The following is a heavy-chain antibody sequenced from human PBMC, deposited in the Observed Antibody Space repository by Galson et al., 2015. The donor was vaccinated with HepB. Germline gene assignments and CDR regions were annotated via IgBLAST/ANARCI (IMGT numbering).Heavy chain of an antibody. D-gene: IGHD5-24*01. V-gene: IGHV3-23*01. CDR3: AKDRLRDGYHCGGRSPIDY. CDR1: GFTFSSYA. Sequence: SLRLSCAASGFTFSSYAMSWVRQAPGKGLEWVSAISGSGGSTYYADSVKGRFTISRDNSKNTLYLQMNSLRAEDTAVYYCAKDRLRDGYHCGGRSPIDYWGQGTLVTVSS. CDR2: ISGSGGST. J-gene: IGHJ4*02.